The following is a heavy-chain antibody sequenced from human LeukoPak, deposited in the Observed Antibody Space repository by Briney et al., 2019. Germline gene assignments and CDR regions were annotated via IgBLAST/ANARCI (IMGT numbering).Heavy chain of an antibody. CDR1: GFTFHNYA. D-gene: IGHD5/OR15-5a*01. Sequence: GGSLRLSCAASGFTFHNYAIHWVRQAPGKGLEWVSLTSGDGITTYFADSVKGLFTISRDNSKSSLFLQMNSLRTEDTALYYCARDHVYGGADYWGQGTLVTVSS. CDR3: ARDHVYGGADY. CDR2: TSGDGITT. V-gene: IGHV3-43*02. J-gene: IGHJ4*02.